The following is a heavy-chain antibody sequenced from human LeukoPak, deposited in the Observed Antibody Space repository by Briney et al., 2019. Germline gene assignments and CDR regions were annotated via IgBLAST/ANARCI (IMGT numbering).Heavy chain of an antibody. J-gene: IGHJ2*01. Sequence: GASVKVSFKASGYTFTGYYMHWVRQAPGQGLEWMGWINPNSGGTNFAQKFQGRVTMTRDTSISTAYMELSRLTSDDTAVYYCARDGFFRDGSSGYWYFDLWGRGTLVTVSS. CDR2: INPNSGGT. V-gene: IGHV1-2*02. CDR3: ARDGFFRDGSSGYWYFDL. D-gene: IGHD5-24*01. CDR1: GYTFTGYY.